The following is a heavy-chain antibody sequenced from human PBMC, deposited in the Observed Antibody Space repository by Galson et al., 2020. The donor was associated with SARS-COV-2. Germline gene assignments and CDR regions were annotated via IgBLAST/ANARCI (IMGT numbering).Heavy chain of an antibody. CDR1: GFTFSNYA. D-gene: IGHD6-25*01. Sequence: GGSLRLSCAASGFTFSNYAMHWVRQAPGKGLEWVAVIWFDGRSKYYADSVNGRFTISRDNSKNTVYLQMNSLKVEDTAVYYCARELKEAATDYWGQGTLVTVSS. J-gene: IGHJ4*02. CDR2: IWFDGRSK. V-gene: IGHV3-33*01. CDR3: ARELKEAATDY.